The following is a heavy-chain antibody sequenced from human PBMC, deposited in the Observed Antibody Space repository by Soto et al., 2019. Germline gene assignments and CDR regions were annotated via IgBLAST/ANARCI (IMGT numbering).Heavy chain of an antibody. D-gene: IGHD4-4*01. V-gene: IGHV4-31*03. CDR2: IYYSGST. Sequence: QVQLQESGPGLVKPSQTLSLTCTVSGGSISSGGYYWSWIRQHPGKGLEWIGYIYYSGSTYYNPSRRSRVTISVDTSKNQFSLKLSSVTAADTAVYYCARPAYSKPHSPLYYWGQGTLVTVSS. CDR3: ARPAYSKPHSPLYY. CDR1: GGSISSGGYY. J-gene: IGHJ4*02.